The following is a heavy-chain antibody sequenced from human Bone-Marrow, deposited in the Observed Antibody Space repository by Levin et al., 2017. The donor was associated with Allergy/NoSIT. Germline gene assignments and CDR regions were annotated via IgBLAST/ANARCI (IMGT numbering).Heavy chain of an antibody. V-gene: IGHV4-34*01. Sequence: SQTLSLTCAVYGGSFSGSYWSWIRQPPGKGLEWIGEINHSGSTNYNPSLKSRVTISVDTSKNQFSLKLSSVTAADTAVYYCARASHYDILTGYSMHYFDYWGQGTLVTVSS. D-gene: IGHD3-9*01. CDR2: INHSGST. CDR1: GGSFSGSY. CDR3: ARASHYDILTGYSMHYFDY. J-gene: IGHJ4*02.